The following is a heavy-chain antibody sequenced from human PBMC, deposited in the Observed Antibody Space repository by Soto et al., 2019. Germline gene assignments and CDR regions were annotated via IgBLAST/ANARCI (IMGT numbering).Heavy chain of an antibody. CDR3: AASRFGGNWFDP. CDR2: IIPIFGTA. Sequence: EASVKVSCKASGGTFSSYAISWVRQAPGQGLEWMGGIIPIFGTANYAQKFQGRVTIIADKSTSTAYMELSSLRSEDTAVYYCAASRFGGNWFDPWGQGTLVTVSS. V-gene: IGHV1-69*06. D-gene: IGHD3-10*01. CDR1: GGTFSSYA. J-gene: IGHJ5*02.